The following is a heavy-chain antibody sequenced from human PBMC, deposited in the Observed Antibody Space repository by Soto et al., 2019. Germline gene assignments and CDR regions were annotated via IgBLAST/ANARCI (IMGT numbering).Heavy chain of an antibody. CDR3: ARGSPYYDILTGYHSNWFDP. CDR1: GGTFSSYA. J-gene: IGHJ5*02. D-gene: IGHD3-9*01. CDR2: IIPIFGTA. Sequence: QVQLVQSGAEVKKPGSSVKVSCKASGGTFSSYAISWVRQAPGQGLEWMGGIIPIFGTANYAQKSQGRVTITADESTSTAYMELSSLRSEDTAVYYCARGSPYYDILTGYHSNWFDPWGQGTLVTVSS. V-gene: IGHV1-69*12.